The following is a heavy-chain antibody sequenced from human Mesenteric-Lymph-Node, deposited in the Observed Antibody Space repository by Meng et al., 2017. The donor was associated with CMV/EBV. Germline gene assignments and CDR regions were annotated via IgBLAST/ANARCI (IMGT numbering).Heavy chain of an antibody. D-gene: IGHD6-13*01. V-gene: IGHV7-4-1*02. J-gene: IGHJ4*02. CDR1: GYNITTYA. Sequence: ASGYNITTYAITWVRQAPGQGLEWMGWINTKTGNPTYAPGFTGQFVFSLDTSVNTAYLQISSLKAEDTAVYYCARDPLSSTSWNFDYWGQGTLVTVSS. CDR3: ARDPLSSTSWNFDY. CDR2: INTKTGNP.